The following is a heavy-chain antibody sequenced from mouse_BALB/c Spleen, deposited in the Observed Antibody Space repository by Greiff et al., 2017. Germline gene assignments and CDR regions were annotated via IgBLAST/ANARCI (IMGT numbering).Heavy chain of an antibody. CDR1: GYTFTSYV. CDR2: INPYNDGT. CDR3: ARKEITTAMDY. J-gene: IGHJ4*01. V-gene: IGHV1-14*01. D-gene: IGHD2-4*01. Sequence: VQLKQSGPELVKPGASVKMSCKASGYTFTSYVMHWVKQKPGQGLEWIGYINPYNDGTKYNEKFKGKATLTSDKSSSTAYMGLSSLTSEDSAVYYCARKEITTAMDYWGQGTSVTVSS.